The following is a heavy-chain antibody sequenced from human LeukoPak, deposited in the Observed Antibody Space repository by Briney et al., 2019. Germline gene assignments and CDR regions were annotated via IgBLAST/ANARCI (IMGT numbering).Heavy chain of an antibody. CDR1: GFTFSSYS. Sequence: GGSLRLSCAASGFTFSSYSMNWVRQAPGKGLEWVSYISSSSSTIYYADSVKGRFTISRDNVKNTLYLQMNSLRAEDTALYYCATSARTYLGSSLDYWGQGTLVTVSS. D-gene: IGHD2-15*01. J-gene: IGHJ4*02. V-gene: IGHV3-48*04. CDR2: ISSSSSTI. CDR3: ATSARTYLGSSLDY.